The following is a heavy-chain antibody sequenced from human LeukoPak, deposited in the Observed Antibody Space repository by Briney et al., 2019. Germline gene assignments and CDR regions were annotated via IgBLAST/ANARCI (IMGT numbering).Heavy chain of an antibody. J-gene: IGHJ5*02. V-gene: IGHV5-51*01. CDR1: GYSFTSYC. CDR3: ARLDCSGGSCYTQNWFDP. CDR2: IYPGDSDT. Sequence: LGESLKISCKGSGYSFTSYCIGWVRQMPGKGLEGMGIIYPGDSDTRYSPSFQGQVTISADKSISTAYLQWSSLKASDTAMYYCARLDCSGGSCYTQNWFDPWGQGTLVTVSS. D-gene: IGHD2-15*01.